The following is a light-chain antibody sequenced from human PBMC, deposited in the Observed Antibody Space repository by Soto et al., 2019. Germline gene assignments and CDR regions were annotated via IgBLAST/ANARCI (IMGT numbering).Light chain of an antibody. CDR3: QHYYSAPRT. CDR2: WAS. J-gene: IGKJ1*01. Sequence: DIVMTQSPDSLAVSLGERATINCKSSQSVLYSSNNKNYLAWYQQKPGQPPKLLIYWASTRESGVPDRFSGSGSGTDFTLTISRLQAEDVAVYYCQHYYSAPRTFGQGTKVEIK. V-gene: IGKV4-1*01. CDR1: QSVLYSSNNKNY.